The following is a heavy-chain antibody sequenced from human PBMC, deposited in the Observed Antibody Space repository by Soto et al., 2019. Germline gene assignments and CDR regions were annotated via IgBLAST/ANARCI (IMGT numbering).Heavy chain of an antibody. CDR3: ARVGVRDGDYGVSRFDP. J-gene: IGHJ5*02. V-gene: IGHV4-34*01. CDR1: GVSFSGYY. CDR2: INHSGTT. D-gene: IGHD4-17*01. Sequence: PSETLSLTCAVYGVSFSGYYWSWIRQPPGKGLEWIGEINHSGTTNYNPSLKSRVTISVDTSKNQFSLKLSSVTAADTAVYYCARVGVRDGDYGVSRFDPWGQGTLVTVSS.